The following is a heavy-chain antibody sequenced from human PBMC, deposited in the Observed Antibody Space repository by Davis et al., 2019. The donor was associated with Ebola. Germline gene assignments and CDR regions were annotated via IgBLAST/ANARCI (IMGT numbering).Heavy chain of an antibody. Sequence: MPSETLSLTCTVSGGSITSTTYYWDWIRQPPVKGLEWIGSVYYSGSTYYNPSLKSRVTISVDTSKNQFSLKLTSVTAADTSVYYCARIKGDQLSWGPYSYYYYMDVWGGGTTVIVSS. CDR2: VYYSGST. V-gene: IGHV4-39*01. CDR1: GGSITSTTYY. CDR3: ARIKGDQLSWGPYSYYYYMDV. D-gene: IGHD3-16*01. J-gene: IGHJ6*03.